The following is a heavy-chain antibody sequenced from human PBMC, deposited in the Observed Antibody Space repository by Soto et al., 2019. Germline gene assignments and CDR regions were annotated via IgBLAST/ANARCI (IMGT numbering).Heavy chain of an antibody. Sequence: SQMLSLTCTVSGGSSSSGEYYRSWIRQPPGKGLEWIGYIYYSGSTYYNPSLKSRVTISVDTSKNQFSLKLSSVTAADTAVYYCARGYYDSSGYYLLDYWGQGTLVTVSS. V-gene: IGHV4-30-4*01. J-gene: IGHJ4*02. CDR2: IYYSGST. CDR1: GGSSSSGEYY. CDR3: ARGYYDSSGYYLLDY. D-gene: IGHD3-22*01.